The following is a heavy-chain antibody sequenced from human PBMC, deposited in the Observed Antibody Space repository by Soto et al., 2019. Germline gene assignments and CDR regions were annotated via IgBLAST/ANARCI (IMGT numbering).Heavy chain of an antibody. CDR2: ISGSGGST. J-gene: IGHJ4*02. V-gene: IGHV3-23*01. Sequence: GGSLRLSCAASGFTFSSYAMSWVRQAPGKGLEWVSSISGSGGSTYYADSVKGRFTISRDNSKNTLYLQMNSLRAEDTAVYYCARDDSSGYRSFDYWGQGTLVTVLL. D-gene: IGHD3-22*01. CDR3: ARDDSSGYRSFDY. CDR1: GFTFSSYA.